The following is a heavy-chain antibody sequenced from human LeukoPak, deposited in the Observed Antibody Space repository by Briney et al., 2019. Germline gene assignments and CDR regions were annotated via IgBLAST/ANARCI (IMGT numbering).Heavy chain of an antibody. CDR3: ARVPSYYDFWSGYYYYFDY. D-gene: IGHD3-3*01. Sequence: SETLSLTCTVSGYSISSGYYWGWIRQPPGKGLEWIGSIYHSGSTYYNPSLKSRVTISVDTSKNQFSLKLSSVTAADTAVYYCARVPSYYDFWSGYYYYFDYWGQGTLVTVSS. J-gene: IGHJ4*02. CDR1: GYSISSGYY. CDR2: IYHSGST. V-gene: IGHV4-38-2*02.